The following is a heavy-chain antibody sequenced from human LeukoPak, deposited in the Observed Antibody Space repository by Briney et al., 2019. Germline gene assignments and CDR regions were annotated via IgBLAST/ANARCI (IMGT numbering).Heavy chain of an antibody. CDR2: ISYDGSNK. CDR3: AKVSICSSTSCSTSYFDY. V-gene: IGHV3-30*18. D-gene: IGHD2-2*01. J-gene: IGHJ4*02. Sequence: GSLLLSCAASGFTFSSYGMHWVRQAPGKGLEGVAVISYDGSNKYYADSVKGRFTISRDNSKNTLYLQMNSLRAEDTAVYYCAKVSICSSTSCSTSYFDYWGQGTLVTVSS. CDR1: GFTFSSYG.